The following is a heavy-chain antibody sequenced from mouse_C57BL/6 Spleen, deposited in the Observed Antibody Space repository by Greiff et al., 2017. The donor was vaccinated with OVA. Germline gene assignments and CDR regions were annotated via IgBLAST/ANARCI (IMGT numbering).Heavy chain of an antibody. J-gene: IGHJ4*01. Sequence: QVQLKQPGAELVMPGASVKLSCKASGYTFTSYWMHWVKQRPGQGLEWIGEIDPSDSYTNYNQKFKGKSTLTVDKSSSPAYMQLSSLTSEDSAVYYCARSNYYGDYYYAMDYWGQGTSVTVSS. V-gene: IGHV1-69*01. CDR1: GYTFTSYW. D-gene: IGHD1-1*01. CDR3: ARSNYYGDYYYAMDY. CDR2: IDPSDSYT.